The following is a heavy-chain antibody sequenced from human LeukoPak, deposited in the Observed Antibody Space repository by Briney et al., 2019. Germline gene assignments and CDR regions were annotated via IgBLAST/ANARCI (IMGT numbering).Heavy chain of an antibody. Sequence: ASVKVSCKASGYTFTSYGISWVRQAPGQGLEWMGWISAYNGNTNYAQKLQGRVTMTTDTSPSTPYMELRSLRSDGTAVYYFARDVDYYDSSGHYDYWGQGTLVTVSS. J-gene: IGHJ4*02. D-gene: IGHD3-22*01. V-gene: IGHV1-18*01. CDR3: ARDVDYYDSSGHYDY. CDR2: ISAYNGNT. CDR1: GYTFTSYG.